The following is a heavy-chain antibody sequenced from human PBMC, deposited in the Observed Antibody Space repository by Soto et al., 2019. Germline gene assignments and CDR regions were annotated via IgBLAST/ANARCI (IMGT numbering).Heavy chain of an antibody. J-gene: IGHJ6*02. CDR3: AREYSGYEFYYYYYGMDV. CDR2: IWYDGSNK. CDR1: GFTFSSYG. V-gene: IGHV3-33*01. Sequence: QVQLVESEGGVVQPGRSLRLSCAASGFTFSSYGMHWVRQAPGKGLEWVAVIWYDGSNKYYADSVKGRFTISRDNSKNTLYLQMNSLRAEDTAVYYCAREYSGYEFYYYYYGMDVWGQGTTVTVSS. D-gene: IGHD5-12*01.